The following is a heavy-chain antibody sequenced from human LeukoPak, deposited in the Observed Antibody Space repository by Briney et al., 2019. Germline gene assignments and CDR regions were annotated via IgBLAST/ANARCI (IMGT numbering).Heavy chain of an antibody. CDR2: INPSGGST. Sequence: GASVKVSCTASGYTFARYYIHWVRQAPGQGLEWMGIINPSGGSTRYAQKFQGRVTITRDTSTSTVYMELSSLRSDDTAVYYCARGGYYDSSGSFDPWGQGTLVTVSS. V-gene: IGHV1-46*01. CDR1: GYTFARYY. CDR3: ARGGYYDSSGSFDP. D-gene: IGHD3-22*01. J-gene: IGHJ5*02.